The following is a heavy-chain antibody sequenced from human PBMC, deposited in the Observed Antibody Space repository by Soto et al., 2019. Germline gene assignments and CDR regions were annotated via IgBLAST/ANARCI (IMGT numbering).Heavy chain of an antibody. D-gene: IGHD3-9*01. Sequence: QVQLVQSGAEVKKPGASVKVSCKASGYTFTSYGISWVRQAPGQGLEWMGWISAYNGNTNYAQKLQGRVTMTTDTSTSSAYMELRSLRSDDTAVYYCARDGDYDILTGYYAAGGDYWGQGTLVTVSS. V-gene: IGHV1-18*04. CDR1: GYTFTSYG. CDR2: ISAYNGNT. CDR3: ARDGDYDILTGYYAAGGDY. J-gene: IGHJ4*02.